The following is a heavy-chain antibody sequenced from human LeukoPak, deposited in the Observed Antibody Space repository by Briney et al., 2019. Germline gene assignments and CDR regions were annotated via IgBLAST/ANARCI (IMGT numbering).Heavy chain of an antibody. D-gene: IGHD5-18*01. J-gene: IGHJ4*02. CDR2: IYYSGST. V-gene: IGHV4-59*12. Sequence: SETLSLTCTVSGGSISSYYWSWIQQSPGKGLEWIGYIYYSGSTNYNPSLKSRVTISVDTSKNQFSLKLSSVTAADTAVYYCARAIFYSYDIDYWGQGTLVTVSS. CDR3: ARAIFYSYDIDY. CDR1: GGSISSYY.